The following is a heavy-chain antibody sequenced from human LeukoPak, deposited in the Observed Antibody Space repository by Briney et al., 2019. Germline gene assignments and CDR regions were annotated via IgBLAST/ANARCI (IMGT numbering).Heavy chain of an antibody. V-gene: IGHV1-2*02. D-gene: IGHD3-16*02. CDR2: INPNSSGT. CDR1: GYTFTGYY. CDR3: ARGVYVWGSYRSKWYFDL. Sequence: ASVKVSCKASGYTFTGYYMHWVRQAPGQGLEWMGWINPNSSGTDYAQKFQGRVSMTRDTSISTAYMELSRLTSDDTAVYYCARGVYVWGSYRSKWYFDLWGRGTLVTVSS. J-gene: IGHJ2*01.